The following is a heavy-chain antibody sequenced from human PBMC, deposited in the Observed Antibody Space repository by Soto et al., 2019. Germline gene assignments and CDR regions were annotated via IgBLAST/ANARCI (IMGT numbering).Heavy chain of an antibody. CDR1: GGTFSSYT. CDR3: ARLYPRRWIGRLTYYFDY. CDR2: IIPILGIA. D-gene: IGHD5-12*01. Sequence: ASVKVSCKASGGTFSSYTISWVRQAPGQGLEWMGRIIPILGIANYAQKFQGRVTITRDTSASTAYMELSSLRSEDTAVYYCARLYPRRWIGRLTYYFDYWGQGTLVTVSS. J-gene: IGHJ4*02. V-gene: IGHV1-69*02.